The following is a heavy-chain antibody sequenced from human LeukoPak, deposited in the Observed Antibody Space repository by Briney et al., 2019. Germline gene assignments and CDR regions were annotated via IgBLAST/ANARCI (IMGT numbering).Heavy chain of an antibody. Sequence: GGSLRLSCAASGFTFSNYGMHWVRQAPGKGLEWVAFIRHDGTNKYYADSVKGRFTISRDNSKNTLYLQMNSLRAEDTAVFYCATFPYYFDSSGSYYFDFWGQGTLVTVSS. J-gene: IGHJ4*02. CDR2: IRHDGTNK. D-gene: IGHD3-22*01. CDR1: GFTFSNYG. V-gene: IGHV3-30*02. CDR3: ATFPYYFDSSGSYYFDF.